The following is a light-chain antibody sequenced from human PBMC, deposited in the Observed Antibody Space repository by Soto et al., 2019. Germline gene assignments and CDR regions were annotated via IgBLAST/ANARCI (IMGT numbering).Light chain of an antibody. V-gene: IGKV3-11*01. Sequence: EIVLTQSPASLSLSPGERATLSCRASQSFSTYLAWYQLKSGQPPRLLIYDISTRANGIPARFSGSGSGTDFTLTISRLDHEYVALYFCHLRAYPPWTFGQGTKVEIK. CDR3: HLRAYPPWT. CDR2: DIS. CDR1: QSFSTY. J-gene: IGKJ1*01.